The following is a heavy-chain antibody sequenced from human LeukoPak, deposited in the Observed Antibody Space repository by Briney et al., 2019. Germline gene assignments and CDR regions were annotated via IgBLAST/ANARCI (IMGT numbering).Heavy chain of an antibody. CDR2: TYTSGST. J-gene: IGHJ4*02. V-gene: IGHV4-4*07. CDR3: ARGGSIFGVGTGAEYYFDY. CDR1: GGSISSYY. D-gene: IGHD3-3*01. Sequence: SETLSLTCTVSGGSISSYYWSWIRQPAGKGLEWIGRTYTSGSTNYNPSLKSRVTMSVDTSKNQFYLKLSSVTAADTAVYYCARGGSIFGVGTGAEYYFDYWGQGTLVTVSS.